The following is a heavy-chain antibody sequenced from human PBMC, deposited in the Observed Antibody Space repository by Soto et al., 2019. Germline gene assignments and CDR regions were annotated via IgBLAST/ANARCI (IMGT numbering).Heavy chain of an antibody. V-gene: IGHV3-30-3*01. CDR3: ARTFDTITYYFDY. CDR2: ISFDGNII. D-gene: IGHD3-9*01. Sequence: GGSLRLSCAASDFSFSSYAMHWIRQAPGKGLEWLAVISFDGNIIQYADSVKGRFIISGDNSKNTLYLQMNSLRGDDTAVYYCARTFDTITYYFDYWGQGTLVTVSS. J-gene: IGHJ4*02. CDR1: DFSFSSYA.